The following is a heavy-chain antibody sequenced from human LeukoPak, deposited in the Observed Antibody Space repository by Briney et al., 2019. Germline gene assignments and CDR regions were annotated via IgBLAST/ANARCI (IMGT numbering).Heavy chain of an antibody. CDR2: IYYSGST. CDR3: ARTGIEESKGAFDI. V-gene: IGHV4-30-4*01. CDR1: GGSISNGDYY. Sequence: PSETLSLTCTVSGGSISNGDYYWSWIRQPPGKGLEWIGYIYYSGSTYYNPSLKSRVTISVDTSKNQFSLKLSSVTAADTAVYYCARTGIEESKGAFDIWGQGTMVTVSS. J-gene: IGHJ3*02.